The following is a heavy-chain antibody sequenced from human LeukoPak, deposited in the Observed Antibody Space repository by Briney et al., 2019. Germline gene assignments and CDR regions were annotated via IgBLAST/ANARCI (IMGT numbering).Heavy chain of an antibody. CDR1: GFTLRSYS. CDR2: ISSSSSYI. CDR3: AGGIVVVPAAIPLYYYYGMDV. Sequence: GGSLRLSCAASGFTLRSYSMNWVRQAPGKGLEWVSSISSSSSYIYYADSVKGRFTISRDNAKNSLYLQMNSLRAEDTAVYYCAGGIVVVPAAIPLYYYYGMDVWGQGTTVTVSS. V-gene: IGHV3-21*01. J-gene: IGHJ6*02. D-gene: IGHD2-2*01.